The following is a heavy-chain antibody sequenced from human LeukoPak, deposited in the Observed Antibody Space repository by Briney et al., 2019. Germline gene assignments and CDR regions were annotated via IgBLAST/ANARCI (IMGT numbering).Heavy chain of an antibody. CDR2: INPNSGGT. J-gene: IGHJ3*02. CDR3: ARGEFYYDILPGSSDAFDI. Sequence: ASVKVSCKASGYTFTGYDMHWVRQAPGQGLEWMGWINPNSGGTNYAQKFQGWVTMTRDTSISTAYMELSRLRSDDTAVYYCARGEFYYDILPGSSDAFDIWGQGTMVTVSS. V-gene: IGHV1-2*04. D-gene: IGHD3-9*01. CDR1: GYTFTGYD.